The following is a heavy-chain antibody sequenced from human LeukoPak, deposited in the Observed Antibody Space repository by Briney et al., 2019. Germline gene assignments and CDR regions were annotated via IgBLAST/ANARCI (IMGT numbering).Heavy chain of an antibody. D-gene: IGHD3-16*01. CDR2: IYHSGST. J-gene: IGHJ4*02. CDR3: ARLNPGFDDLYGRAYYFDF. CDR1: GGSISSSNW. V-gene: IGHV4-4*02. Sequence: SGTLSLTCAVSGGSISSSNWWSWVRQPPGKGLEWIGEIYHSGSTNYNPSLKSRVTISVDKSKNQFSLNLNSVSATDTAVYFCARLNPGFDDLYGRAYYFDFWGPGTLVSVSS.